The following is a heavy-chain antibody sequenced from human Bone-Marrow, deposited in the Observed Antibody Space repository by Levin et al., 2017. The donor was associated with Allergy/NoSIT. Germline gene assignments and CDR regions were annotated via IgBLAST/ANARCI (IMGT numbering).Heavy chain of an antibody. CDR2: VYPRDSDT. CDR1: GYTFTNYW. Sequence: GESLKISCKASGYTFTNYWTAWVRQMPGKGLEWMGIVYPRDSDTKYSPSFEGRVTISADKSITTAFLEWDTLTAPDTATYYCARVLRTTYYALDVWGQGTTVIVSS. CDR3: ARVLRTTYYALDV. D-gene: IGHD3-3*01. V-gene: IGHV5-51*01. J-gene: IGHJ6*02.